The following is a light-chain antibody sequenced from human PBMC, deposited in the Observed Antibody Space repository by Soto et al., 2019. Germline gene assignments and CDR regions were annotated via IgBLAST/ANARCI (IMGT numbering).Light chain of an antibody. V-gene: IGKV1-13*02. J-gene: IGKJ1*01. CDR2: DAS. Sequence: AIQLTQSPSSLSASVGDRVTITCRASQGISSYLAWYQQKPGKAPNLLIYDASNLESGVPSRFSGSGSGTEFTLTISSLQPDDFATYYCQQYVTYSRTFGQGTKVDIK. CDR3: QQYVTYSRT. CDR1: QGISSY.